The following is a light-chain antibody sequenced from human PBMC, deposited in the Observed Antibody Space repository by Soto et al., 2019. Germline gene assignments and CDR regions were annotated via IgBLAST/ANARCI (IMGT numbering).Light chain of an antibody. J-gene: IGKJ5*01. V-gene: IGKV3-20*01. CDR1: QSVSTNN. Sequence: IVLTQSPGTLSSSPGERATLSCRASQSVSTNNLAWYQQRPGQAPRLLIYGASSRAAGIPDRFSGSGSGTDFTLTISRLEPEDFAVYYCQQYGSPPITFGQGTRLEIK. CDR2: GAS. CDR3: QQYGSPPIT.